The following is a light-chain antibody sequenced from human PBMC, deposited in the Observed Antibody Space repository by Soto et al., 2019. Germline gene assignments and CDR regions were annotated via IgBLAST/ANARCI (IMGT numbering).Light chain of an antibody. V-gene: IGLV2-14*01. CDR2: DVS. CDR3: TSYKSSRPLVL. J-gene: IGLJ2*01. Sequence: QSALTQPASVSGSPGQSITISCTGTSSDVGGYNYVSWYQQHPGKAPKLMIYDVSNRPSGVSNRFSGSKSGNTASLTISGLRVEDGADYYGTSYKSSRPLVLSGGGTKPPVL. CDR1: SSDVGGYNY.